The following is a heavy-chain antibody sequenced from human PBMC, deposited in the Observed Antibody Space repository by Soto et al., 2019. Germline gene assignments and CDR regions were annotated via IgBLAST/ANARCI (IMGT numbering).Heavy chain of an antibody. V-gene: IGHV3-7*05. D-gene: IGHD4-4*01. J-gene: IGHJ4*02. Sequence: EVQLVESGGDLVQPGGSLRLSCAASGFTFSSYWMSWVRQAPGKGLEWVASISQDGSTEYYLDAVKGRFTITRDNAKNSLYLQMYSLRADDTAIYYCAKTADYTFEYWGQGTLVTVSS. CDR3: AKTADYTFEY. CDR1: GFTFSSYW. CDR2: ISQDGSTE.